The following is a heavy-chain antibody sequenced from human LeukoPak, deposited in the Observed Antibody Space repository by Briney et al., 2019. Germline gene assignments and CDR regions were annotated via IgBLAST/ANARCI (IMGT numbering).Heavy chain of an antibody. D-gene: IGHD3/OR15-3a*01. J-gene: IGHJ4*02. Sequence: GGSLRLSCAASGFTVSSNYMSWVRQAPGKGLEWVSVIYSGGRTYYADSVKGRFTISRDNSKNTLYLQMNSLRAEDTAVYYCARLDFPYYFDYWGQGTLVTVSS. CDR1: GFTVSSNY. CDR3: ARLDFPYYFDY. V-gene: IGHV3-53*01. CDR2: IYSGGRT.